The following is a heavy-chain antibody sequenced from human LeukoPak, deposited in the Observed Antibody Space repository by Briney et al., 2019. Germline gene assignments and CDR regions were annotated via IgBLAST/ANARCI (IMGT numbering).Heavy chain of an antibody. CDR1: GGSISSYY. J-gene: IGHJ4*02. Sequence: PSETLSLTCTVSGGSISSYYWGWIRQPPGKGLEWIGSIYYSGSTYYNPSLKSRITISVDTSKNQFSLKLSSVTAADTAVYYCARLSRYSSSWPFWGQGTLVTVFS. V-gene: IGHV4-39*01. CDR2: IYYSGST. CDR3: ARLSRYSSSWPF. D-gene: IGHD6-13*01.